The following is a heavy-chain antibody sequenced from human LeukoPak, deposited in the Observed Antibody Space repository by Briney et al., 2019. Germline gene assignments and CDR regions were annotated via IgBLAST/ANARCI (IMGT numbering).Heavy chain of an antibody. D-gene: IGHD3-10*01. CDR1: GFTFTSST. J-gene: IGHJ4*02. Sequence: GTSVKVSCKASGFTFTSSTIQWVRQARGQRLEWIGWIVVGSGNTNYAQKFQERVIITRDMSTTTVYMELNSLRSEDTAVYYCAGTPWFGELTLDYWGQGTLVTVSS. CDR3: AGTPWFGELTLDY. CDR2: IVVGSGNT. V-gene: IGHV1-58*02.